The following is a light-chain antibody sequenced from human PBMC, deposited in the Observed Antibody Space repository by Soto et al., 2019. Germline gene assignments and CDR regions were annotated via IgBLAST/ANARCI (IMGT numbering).Light chain of an antibody. CDR2: GAS. J-gene: IGKJ1*01. CDR3: QQYGTSPWT. Sequence: EILLTQSPGALSLSPGERATLSCRASQSFSSSYLAWYQQKRGQAPRLLIYGASTRATGIPDRFSGSGSGTDFTLTISRLEPEDFAVYYCQQYGTSPWTFGQGTKVDIK. V-gene: IGKV3-20*01. CDR1: QSFSSSY.